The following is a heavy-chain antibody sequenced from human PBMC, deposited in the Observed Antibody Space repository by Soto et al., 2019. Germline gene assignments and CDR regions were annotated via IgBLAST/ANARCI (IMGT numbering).Heavy chain of an antibody. J-gene: IGHJ4*02. V-gene: IGHV4-31*03. CDR1: GGSMSRGGYY. Sequence: QVQLQESGPGLVKPSQTLSLTCTVSGGSMSRGGYYWSWIRQHPGGGLEWIGYTSYSGSAYYSPSLKSRLSMSVDTSKNQFSLKLSSVTAADTAVYYCARGDGSWAFVDYWGQGTLVAVSS. CDR2: TSYSGSA. CDR3: ARGDGSWAFVDY. D-gene: IGHD6-13*01.